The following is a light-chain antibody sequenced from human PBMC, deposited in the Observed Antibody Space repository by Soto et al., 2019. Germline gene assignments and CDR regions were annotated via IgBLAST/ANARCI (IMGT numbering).Light chain of an antibody. CDR2: AAS. CDR1: QGISNY. J-gene: IGKJ1*01. V-gene: IGKV1-27*01. CDR3: QHYLSGSMT. Sequence: DIQMTQSPSTLAASLGERATLTCRAGQGISNYLAWYQQKPGKVPKLLIYAASTLQTGVPSRFSGSRSGTDCTLTISSLQSEDFEIYYCQHYLSGSMTFGQGTKVDIK.